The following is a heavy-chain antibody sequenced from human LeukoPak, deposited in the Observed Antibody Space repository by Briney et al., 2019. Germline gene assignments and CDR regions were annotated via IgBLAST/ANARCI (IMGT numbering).Heavy chain of an antibody. CDR3: AHSLGYDFLTGYYVLYYFDY. Sequence: SGPTLVKPTQTLTLTCSFSGFSLTTSGMGVGWIRQPPGKALEWLALIYWDDDTRYSPSLKSRLTITKDTSKNQVVLTMTNMDPVDTATYYCAHSLGYDFLTGYYVLYYFDYWGQGTLVTVSS. CDR1: GFSLTTSGMG. CDR2: IYWDDDT. J-gene: IGHJ4*02. V-gene: IGHV2-5*02. D-gene: IGHD3-9*01.